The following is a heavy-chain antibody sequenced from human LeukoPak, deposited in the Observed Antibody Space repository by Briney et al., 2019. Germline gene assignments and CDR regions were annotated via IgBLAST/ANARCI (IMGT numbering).Heavy chain of an antibody. CDR3: ARDHHSSSSGRFDY. CDR2: ISTSGSII. D-gene: IGHD6-6*01. J-gene: IGHJ4*02. Sequence: GGSLRLSCAVSGFTFRSHEMNWVRQAPGKGLEWISYISTSGSIIYYADSVKGRFTISRDNAKNSLYLQMNSLRAEDTAVYYCARDHHSSSSGRFDYWGQGTLVTVSS. V-gene: IGHV3-48*03. CDR1: GFTFRSHE.